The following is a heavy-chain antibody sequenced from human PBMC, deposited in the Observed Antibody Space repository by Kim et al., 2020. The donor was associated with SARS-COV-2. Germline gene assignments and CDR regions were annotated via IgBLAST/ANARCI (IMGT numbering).Heavy chain of an antibody. CDR3: VRGFPRFDP. CDR2: VYESVTA. V-gene: IGHV4-4*08. Sequence: SETLSLTCSVSGDSLSGSHWSWIRHSPAKGLEWIGSVYESVTAYYDPSLKSRVTISIDMSKSQFSVDLKFVTAEDSARSYCVRGFPRFDPWGRGILVTVS. CDR1: GDSLSGSH. J-gene: IGHJ5*02.